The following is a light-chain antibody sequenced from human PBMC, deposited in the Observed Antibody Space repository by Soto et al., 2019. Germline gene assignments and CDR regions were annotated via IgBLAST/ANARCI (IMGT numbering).Light chain of an antibody. V-gene: IGLV2-14*01. J-gene: IGLJ1*01. CDR3: SSYTSSSTLYV. CDR1: SSDVGGYNY. CDR2: DVS. Sequence: QSALTQPASVSGSPGQSITISCTGTSSDVGGYNYVSWYQQHPGKAPKLMIYDVSNRPSGVSNRFSGSKSGNTASLTISGLQAEDEADYYCSSYTSSSTLYVFWTGTKVTVL.